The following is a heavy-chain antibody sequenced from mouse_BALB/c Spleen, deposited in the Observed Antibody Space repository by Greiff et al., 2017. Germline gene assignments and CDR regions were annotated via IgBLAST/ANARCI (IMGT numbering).Heavy chain of an antibody. CDR1: GYSITSGYY. J-gene: IGHJ3*01. D-gene: IGHD1-1*02. CDR2: ISYDGSN. Sequence: DVQLQESGPGLVKPSQSLSLTCSVTGYSITSGYYWNWIRQFPGNKLEWLGYISYDGSNNYNPSLKNRISITRDTSKNQFFLKLNSVTTEDTATYYCASGGPFAYWGQGTLVTVSA. CDR3: ASGGPFAY. V-gene: IGHV3-6*02.